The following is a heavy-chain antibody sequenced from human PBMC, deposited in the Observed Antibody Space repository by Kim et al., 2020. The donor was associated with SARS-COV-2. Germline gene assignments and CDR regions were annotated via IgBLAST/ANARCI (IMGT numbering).Heavy chain of an antibody. J-gene: IGHJ4*02. D-gene: IGHD3-22*01. Sequence: SETLSLTCTVSGGSISSYYWSWIRQPAGKGLEWIGRIYTSGSTNYNPSLKSRVTMSVDTSKNQFSLKLSSVTAADTAVYYCARGTYYYDSTYGPPFDYWGQGTLVTVSS. CDR1: GGSISSYY. CDR2: IYTSGST. CDR3: ARGTYYYDSTYGPPFDY. V-gene: IGHV4-4*07.